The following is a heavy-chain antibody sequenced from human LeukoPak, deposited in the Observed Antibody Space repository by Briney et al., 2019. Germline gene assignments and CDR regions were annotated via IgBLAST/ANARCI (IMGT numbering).Heavy chain of an antibody. D-gene: IGHD1-26*01. V-gene: IGHV3-21*04. Sequence: GGSLRLSCAGAGFTFATYTFNWVRQAPGKGLEWVASIGATQTYIYYADSVKGRFTISRDNSKNTLYLQMNSLRAEDTAVYYCAKERHSGSYLGYWGQGTLVTVSS. CDR3: AKERHSGSYLGY. CDR2: IGATQTYI. CDR1: GFTFATYT. J-gene: IGHJ4*02.